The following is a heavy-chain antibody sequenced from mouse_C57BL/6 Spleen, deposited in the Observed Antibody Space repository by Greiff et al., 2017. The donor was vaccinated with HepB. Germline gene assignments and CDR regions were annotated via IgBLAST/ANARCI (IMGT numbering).Heavy chain of an antibody. J-gene: IGHJ2*01. CDR1: GYTFTSYW. CDR3: ARSEGSNYDDFDY. Sequence: VQLQQSGAELVKPGASVKLSCKASGYTFTSYWMHWVKQRPGQGLEWIGMIHPNSGSTNYNEKFKSKATLTVDKSSSTAYMQLSSLTSEDSAVYDCARSEGSNYDDFDYWGQGTTLTVSS. CDR2: IHPNSGST. D-gene: IGHD2-5*01. V-gene: IGHV1-64*01.